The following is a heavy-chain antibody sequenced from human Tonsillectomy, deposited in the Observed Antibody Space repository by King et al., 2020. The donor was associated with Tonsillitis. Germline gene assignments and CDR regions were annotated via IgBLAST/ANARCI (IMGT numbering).Heavy chain of an antibody. J-gene: IGHJ4*02. CDR2: IAFEGNKE. V-gene: IGHV3-30*01. CDR3: ARDNYAYSGSFHGY. Sequence: VQLVESGGGVVQPGRSLILSCAASGFIFSGHARHFVRQTPGKGLEWVSAIAFEGNKEYYGDSVRGRFTISRDNSENTLDLQMNSLTAEDTAVYYCARDNYAYSGSFHGYWGQGTLVTVSS. D-gene: IGHD1-26*01. CDR1: GFIFSGHA.